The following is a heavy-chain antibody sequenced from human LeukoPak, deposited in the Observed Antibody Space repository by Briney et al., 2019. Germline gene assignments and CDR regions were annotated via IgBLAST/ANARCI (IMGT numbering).Heavy chain of an antibody. V-gene: IGHV3-7*01. J-gene: IGHJ4*02. Sequence: PGGSLRLSCAASGFTFSSYWMSWVRQPAGKGLEWVANIKQGGSEKYYVASVKGRFTISRDNVKNSLYLQMNSLRAENTALYYCARVFIVGGRTIFDYWGQGTLVTVSS. D-gene: IGHD1-26*01. CDR2: IKQGGSEK. CDR1: GFTFSSYW. CDR3: ARVFIVGGRTIFDY.